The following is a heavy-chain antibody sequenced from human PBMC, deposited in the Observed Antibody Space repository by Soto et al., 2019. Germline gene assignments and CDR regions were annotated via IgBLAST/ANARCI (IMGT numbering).Heavy chain of an antibody. CDR2: FYYSGSS. CDR3: AKLSCPRRTCDFPGWFDP. D-gene: IGHD3-3*01. J-gene: IGHJ5*02. V-gene: IGHV4-31*03. Sequence: QVQLQESGPGLVKPSETLSLTCTVSGDSISGGASFWSWLRQPPGKALEWIANFYYSGSSYYNPSRRSRLTTSVDTTKKQFSLLLTSMTAADTAVYYCAKLSCPRRTCDFPGWFDPWGKGTLVTGSA. CDR1: GDSISGGASF.